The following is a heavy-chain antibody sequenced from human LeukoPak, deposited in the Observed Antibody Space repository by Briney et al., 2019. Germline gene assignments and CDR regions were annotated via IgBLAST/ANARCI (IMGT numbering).Heavy chain of an antibody. J-gene: IGHJ4*02. CDR3: ARDRAPLGYCSGGSCYPRDY. D-gene: IGHD2-15*01. Sequence: ASVKVSCKASGYTFTGYYMHWVRQAPGQGLEWMGWINPNSGGTNYAQKFQGRVTMTRDTSISTAYMELSRLRSDDTAVYYCARDRAPLGYCSGGSCYPRDYWGQGTLVTVSS. CDR2: INPNSGGT. V-gene: IGHV1-2*02. CDR1: GYTFTGYY.